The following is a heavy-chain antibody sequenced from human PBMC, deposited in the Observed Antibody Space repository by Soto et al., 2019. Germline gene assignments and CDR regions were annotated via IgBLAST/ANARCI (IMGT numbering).Heavy chain of an antibody. Sequence: QVQLVQSGAEVKKPGASVKVSCKASGYTFTSYGISWVRQAPGQGLEWMGWISPLTAHAKYSQKSQGRVTMTTDTSTSTAYMEMRGLRSDETAMYYCARDSVARPEYFQDWARAPWSPSPQ. CDR1: GYTFTSYG. J-gene: IGHJ1*01. CDR2: ISPLTAHA. CDR3: ARDSVARPEYFQD. V-gene: IGHV1-18*01.